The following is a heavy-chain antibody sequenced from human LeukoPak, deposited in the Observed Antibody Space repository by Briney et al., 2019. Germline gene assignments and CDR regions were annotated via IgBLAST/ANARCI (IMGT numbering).Heavy chain of an antibody. CDR2: ISGSGGST. CDR1: GFTFSSYA. Sequence: GGPLRLSCAASGFTFSSYAMSWVRQAPGKGLEWVSAISGSGGSTYYADSVNGRFTISRDNSKNTLYLQMNSLRAEDTAVYYCASSQLLAAYYYYYMDVWGKGTTVTVSS. CDR3: ASSQLLAAYYYYYMDV. V-gene: IGHV3-23*01. J-gene: IGHJ6*03. D-gene: IGHD2-2*01.